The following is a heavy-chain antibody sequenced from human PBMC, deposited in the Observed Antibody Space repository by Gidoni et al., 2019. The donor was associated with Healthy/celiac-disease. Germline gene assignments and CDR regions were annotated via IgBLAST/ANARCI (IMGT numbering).Heavy chain of an antibody. V-gene: IGHV6-1*01. CDR3: ARERRDYDSRVRRYYYYGMDV. Sequence: QVQLQQSGPGLVKPSQTLSLTCAISGDSVSSNSAPWNWIRQSPSRGLEWLGRTYYRSKWYNDYAVSVKSRITINPDTSKNQFSLQLNSVTPEDTAVYYCARERRDYDSRVRRYYYYGMDVWGQGTTVTVSS. J-gene: IGHJ6*02. D-gene: IGHD3-22*01. CDR2: TYYRSKWYN. CDR1: GDSVSSNSAP.